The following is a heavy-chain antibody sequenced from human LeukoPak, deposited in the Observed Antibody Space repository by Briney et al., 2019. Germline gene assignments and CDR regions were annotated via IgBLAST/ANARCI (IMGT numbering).Heavy chain of an antibody. D-gene: IGHD1-26*01. Sequence: SQTLSLTCAISGDSVSSNSAAWTWIRQSPSRGLEWLGRTYYRSKWYNDYAVSVKSRITINPDTSKNQFSLQLNSVTPEDTAVYYCARGSGRWLQRFECWGQGTLVTVSS. V-gene: IGHV6-1*01. CDR2: TYYRSKWYN. CDR3: ARGSGRWLQRFEC. J-gene: IGHJ5*01. CDR1: GDSVSSNSAA.